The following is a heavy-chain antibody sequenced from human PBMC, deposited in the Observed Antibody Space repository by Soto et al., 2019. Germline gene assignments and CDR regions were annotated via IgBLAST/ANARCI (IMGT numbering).Heavy chain of an antibody. CDR1: GFTFSSYG. V-gene: IGHV3-30*18. CDR2: ISYDGSNK. D-gene: IGHD2-15*01. CDR3: AKEGSGIYYYYYYGMDV. J-gene: IGHJ6*02. Sequence: GGSLRLSCAASGFTFSSYGMHWVRQAPGKGLEWVAVISYDGSNKYYADSVKGRFTISRDNPKNTLYLQMNSLRAEDTAVYYCAKEGSGIYYYYYYGMDVWGQGTTVTVSS.